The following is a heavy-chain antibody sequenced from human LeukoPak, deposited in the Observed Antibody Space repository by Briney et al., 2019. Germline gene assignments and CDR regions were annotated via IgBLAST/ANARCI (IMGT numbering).Heavy chain of an antibody. CDR1: GFTVITND. D-gene: IGHD1-14*01. V-gene: IGHV3-53*01. CDR2: LYSDGNT. Sequence: LPGGSLRLSCAASGFTVITNDMTWVRQAPGKGLEWVSVLYSDGNTKYADSVQDRFTISRDNSKNTLHLETNSLSPDDTAVYYCARGVEPLAANTLAYWGQGTLVTVSS. CDR3: ARGVEPLAANTLAY. J-gene: IGHJ4*02.